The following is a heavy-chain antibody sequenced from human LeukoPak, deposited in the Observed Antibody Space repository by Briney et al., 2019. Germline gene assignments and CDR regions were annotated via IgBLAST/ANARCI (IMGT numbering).Heavy chain of an antibody. Sequence: GGSLRLSCAASGFTFSSYAMHWVRQAPGKGLEWVAVISYDGSNKYYADSVKGRFTISRDNSKNTLYLQMNSLRAEDTAVYYCARDGKGFWSPDYYYYYMDVWGKGTTVTVSS. CDR2: ISYDGSNK. D-gene: IGHD3-3*01. V-gene: IGHV3-30-3*01. J-gene: IGHJ6*03. CDR1: GFTFSSYA. CDR3: ARDGKGFWSPDYYYYYMDV.